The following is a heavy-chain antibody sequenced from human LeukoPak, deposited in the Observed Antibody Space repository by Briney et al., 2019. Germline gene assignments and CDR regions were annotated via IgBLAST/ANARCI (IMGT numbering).Heavy chain of an antibody. Sequence: GGSLRLSCAASGFTFSSYAMHWVRQAPGKGLEWVAVISYDGSNKYYADSVKGRFTISRDNSKNTLYLQMTSLRAEDTAVYYCARQYCSSTSCYGDDAFDIWGQGTMVTVSS. J-gene: IGHJ3*02. D-gene: IGHD2-2*01. CDR2: ISYDGSNK. CDR1: GFTFSSYA. V-gene: IGHV3-30*04. CDR3: ARQYCSSTSCYGDDAFDI.